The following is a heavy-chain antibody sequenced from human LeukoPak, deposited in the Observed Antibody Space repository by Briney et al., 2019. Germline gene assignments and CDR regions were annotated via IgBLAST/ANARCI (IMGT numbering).Heavy chain of an antibody. J-gene: IGHJ4*02. CDR1: GGSVSSGSYY. V-gene: IGHV4-61*01. D-gene: IGHD5-12*01. Sequence: PSETLSLTCTVSGGSVSSGSYYWSWIRQPPGKGLEWIGYIYYSGSTNYNPSLKSRVTISVDTSKNQFSLKLSSVTAADTAVYFCARHGSGYDLFFDYWGQGTLVTVSS. CDR3: ARHGSGYDLFFDY. CDR2: IYYSGST.